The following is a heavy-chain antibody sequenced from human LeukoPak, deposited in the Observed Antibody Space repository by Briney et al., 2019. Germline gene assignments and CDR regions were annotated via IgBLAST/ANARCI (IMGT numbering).Heavy chain of an antibody. Sequence: PGGSLRLSCAASGFTFSSYAMSWVRQVPGKGLEWVSAISGSGGSTYYADSVKGRFTISRDDSKNTLYLQMNSLRAEDTAVYYCAKDLIRGGDHGDYWGQGTLVTVSS. CDR3: AKDLIRGGDHGDY. CDR2: ISGSGGST. D-gene: IGHD4-17*01. J-gene: IGHJ4*02. CDR1: GFTFSSYA. V-gene: IGHV3-23*01.